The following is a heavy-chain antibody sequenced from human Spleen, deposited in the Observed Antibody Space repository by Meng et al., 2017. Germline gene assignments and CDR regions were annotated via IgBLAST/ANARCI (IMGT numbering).Heavy chain of an antibody. D-gene: IGHD1-26*01. CDR2: IYHSGST. J-gene: IGHJ4*02. CDR3: AREASGTYYY. V-gene: IGHV4-4*02. Sequence: QVHLQESGPGLVKPSGTLSLTCAVSGCSISSSNWWSWVRQSPGKGLEWIGEIYHSGSTNYNPSFKSRVTISLDKSKNQFSLKLSSVTAADTAVYYCAREASGTYYYWGQGTLVTVSS. CDR1: GCSISSSNW.